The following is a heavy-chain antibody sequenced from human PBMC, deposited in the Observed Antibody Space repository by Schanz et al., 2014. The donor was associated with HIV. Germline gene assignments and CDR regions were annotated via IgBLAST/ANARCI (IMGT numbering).Heavy chain of an antibody. V-gene: IGHV1-8*02. CDR2: VNPESGNT. CDR3: VRAASFHFDKEGYYRNWYFDF. J-gene: IGHJ2*01. Sequence: QVQLVQSGPEVKKPGASVRVSCETSGYTFSDYDINWVRQAPGQGLEWMGWVNPESGNTGMADTFRGRLSLTRSTSTGTAYMELDSLRSEDTAIYYCVRAASFHFDKEGYYRNWYFDFWGRGTLVAVSS. CDR1: GYTFSDYD. D-gene: IGHD1-26*01.